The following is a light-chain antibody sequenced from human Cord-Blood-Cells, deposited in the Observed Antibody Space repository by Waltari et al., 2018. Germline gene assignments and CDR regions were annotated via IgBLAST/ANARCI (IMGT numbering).Light chain of an antibody. CDR3: QQSYSTPYT. CDR1: QRISSY. J-gene: IGKJ2*01. V-gene: IGKV1-39*01. CDR2: AAS. Sequence: DIQMTQSPCSLSASVGDQRSSTCRASQRISSYLNWYQQKPGKAPKLLIYAASSLQSGVPSRFSGSGSGTDFTLTISSLQPEDFATYYCQQSYSTPYTFGQGTKLEIK.